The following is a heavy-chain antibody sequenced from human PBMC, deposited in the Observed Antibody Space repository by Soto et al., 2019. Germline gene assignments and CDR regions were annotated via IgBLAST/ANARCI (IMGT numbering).Heavy chain of an antibody. Sequence: QGQLLQSGDEVKKPGASVRVSCRASGYDFTSYGISWVRQAPGQGLEWVSWISEYNGKSATAQKFQGRVTMTLATSTDTAHMELGDLTSADTAVYYCARGRIVASIHDAFEIWGQGTMVAVSS. CDR1: GYDFTSYG. CDR2: ISEYNGKS. V-gene: IGHV1-18*01. J-gene: IGHJ3*02. CDR3: ARGRIVASIHDAFEI. D-gene: IGHD2-21*01.